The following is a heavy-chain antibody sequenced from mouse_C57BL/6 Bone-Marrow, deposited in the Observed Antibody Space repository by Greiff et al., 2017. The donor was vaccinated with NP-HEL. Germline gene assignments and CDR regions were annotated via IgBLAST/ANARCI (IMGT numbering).Heavy chain of an antibody. CDR2: IRNKANGYTT. Sequence: DVQLQESGGGLVQPGGSLSLSCAASGFTFTDYYMSWVRQPPGKALEWLGFIRNKANGYTTEYSASVKGRFTISRDNSQSILYLQMNALRAEDSATYYCARSPRLITTVVAWYFDVWGTGTTVTVSS. J-gene: IGHJ1*03. V-gene: IGHV7-3*01. CDR1: GFTFTDYY. D-gene: IGHD1-1*01. CDR3: ARSPRLITTVVAWYFDV.